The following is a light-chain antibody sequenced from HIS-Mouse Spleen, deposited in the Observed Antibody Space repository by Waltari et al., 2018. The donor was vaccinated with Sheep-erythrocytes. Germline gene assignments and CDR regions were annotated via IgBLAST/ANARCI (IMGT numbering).Light chain of an antibody. CDR3: QQRSNWYT. CDR2: DAS. Sequence: EIVLTQSSATLSLSPGERATLACRASQSVSIYLAWYKQKPGQAPRLLSYDASNRATGIPARFSGSGSVTDFTLTISSLEPEDFAVYYCQQRSNWYTFGQGTKLEIK. J-gene: IGKJ2*01. V-gene: IGKV3-11*01. CDR1: QSVSIY.